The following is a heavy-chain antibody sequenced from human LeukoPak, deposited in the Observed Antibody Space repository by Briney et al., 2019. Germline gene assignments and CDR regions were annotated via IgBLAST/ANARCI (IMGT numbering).Heavy chain of an antibody. Sequence: GGSLRLSCAASGFTFNDAWMTWVRQTPGKGLEWVGRIKTKAQGGTTDYAAPVKGRFTISRDDSKNRLYLQMNSLKTEDTAVYYCTTANYYDGSVLEYWGQGTLVTVSS. CDR3: TTANYYDGSVLEY. D-gene: IGHD3-22*01. CDR2: IKTKAQGGTT. CDR1: GFTFNDAW. J-gene: IGHJ4*02. V-gene: IGHV3-15*01.